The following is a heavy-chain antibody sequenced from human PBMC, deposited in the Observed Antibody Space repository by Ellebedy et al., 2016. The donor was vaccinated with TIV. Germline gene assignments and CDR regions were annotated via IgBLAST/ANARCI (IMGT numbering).Heavy chain of an antibody. CDR1: GGSISAHY. Sequence: GSLRLSXSVSGGSISAHYWSWIRQPPGKGLEWIGSFDNRRPIHYNPSFKSRVTISVDTSKNQFSLKLSSVTAADTAVYYCARAVGYSVDYWGQGTLVTVSS. D-gene: IGHD5-12*01. CDR2: FDNRRPI. J-gene: IGHJ4*02. CDR3: ARAVGYSVDY. V-gene: IGHV4-59*11.